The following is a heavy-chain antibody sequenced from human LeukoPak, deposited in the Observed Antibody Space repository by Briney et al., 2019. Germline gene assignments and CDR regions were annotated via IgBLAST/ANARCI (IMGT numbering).Heavy chain of an antibody. D-gene: IGHD6-13*01. J-gene: IGHJ4*02. CDR2: INHSGST. CDR1: GGSFSGYY. V-gene: IGHV4-34*01. Sequence: SETLSLTCTVSGGSFSGYYWSWIRQPPGKGLEWIGEINHSGSTNYNPSLKSRVTISVDTSKNQFSLKLSSVTAADTAVYYCARERASAGPFDYWGQGTLVTVSS. CDR3: ARERASAGPFDY.